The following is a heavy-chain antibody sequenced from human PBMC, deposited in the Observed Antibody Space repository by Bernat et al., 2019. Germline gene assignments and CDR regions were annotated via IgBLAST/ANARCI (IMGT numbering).Heavy chain of an antibody. D-gene: IGHD6-13*01. CDR3: ARGRYSSSWYYFDY. CDR1: GYTFTSYA. V-gene: IGHV1-3*01. CDR2: INAGNGNT. J-gene: IGHJ4*02. Sequence: QVQLVQSGAEVKKPGASVKVSCKASGYTFTSYAMHWVRQAPGQRLEWMGWINAGNGNTKYSQKFQGRVTITRDTSANTAYMELSSLRSEDTAVYYCARGRYSSSWYYFDYWGQGTLVTVSS.